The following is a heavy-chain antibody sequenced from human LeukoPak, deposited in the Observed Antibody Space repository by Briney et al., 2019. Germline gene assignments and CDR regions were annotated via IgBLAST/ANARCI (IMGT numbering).Heavy chain of an antibody. CDR2: IIPNFGIA. CDR1: GGTFSSYA. D-gene: IGHD5-18*01. V-gene: IGHV1-69*04. Sequence: SVKVSCKASGGTFSSYAISWVRQAPGQGLEWMGRIIPNFGIANYAQKFQGRVTITADKSTSTAYMELSSLRSEDTAVYYCARGGVDTATNFDYWGQGTLVTVSS. CDR3: ARGGVDTATNFDY. J-gene: IGHJ4*02.